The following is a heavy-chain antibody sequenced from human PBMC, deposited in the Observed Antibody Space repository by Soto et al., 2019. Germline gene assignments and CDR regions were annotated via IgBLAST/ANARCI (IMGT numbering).Heavy chain of an antibody. Sequence: SETLSLTCTVSGGSISSSSYYWGWIRQPPGKGLEWIGSIYYSGSTYYNPSLKSRVTISVDTSKNQFPLKLSSVTAADTAVYYCASQDIVLMVYANDYWGQGTLVTVSS. CDR2: IYYSGST. CDR3: ASQDIVLMVYANDY. V-gene: IGHV4-39*01. J-gene: IGHJ4*02. CDR1: GGSISSSSYY. D-gene: IGHD2-8*01.